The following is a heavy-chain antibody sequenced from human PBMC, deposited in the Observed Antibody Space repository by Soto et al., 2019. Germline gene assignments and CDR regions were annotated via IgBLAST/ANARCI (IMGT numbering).Heavy chain of an antibody. CDR2: VNPDGSTT. CDR1: KFSFSGYW. CDR3: AKVSSGSYDWFDP. J-gene: IGHJ5*02. Sequence: EVQLVESGGGLVQPGGSLRLSCAASKFSFSGYWMHWVRQAPGKGLMWVSGVNPDGSTTTYADSVKGRLTISRDNAKNTVFLQMNSLRADDTAVYYCAKVSSGSYDWFDPWGQGTLVTVSS. D-gene: IGHD1-26*01. V-gene: IGHV3-74*01.